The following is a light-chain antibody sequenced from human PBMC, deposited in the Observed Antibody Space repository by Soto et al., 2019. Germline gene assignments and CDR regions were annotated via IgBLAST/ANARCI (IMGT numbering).Light chain of an antibody. CDR1: QYINTR. Sequence: EIVLTQSPATLSSFPGERVTLSCRASQYINTRLAWYQHRPGQAPRLLIYQTSIRAAGIPARFSASGTGTDFTLTISDVQPEDFAVYYCHQRQSWPRTFGQGTKVDI. V-gene: IGKV3-11*01. CDR3: HQRQSWPRT. CDR2: QTS. J-gene: IGKJ1*01.